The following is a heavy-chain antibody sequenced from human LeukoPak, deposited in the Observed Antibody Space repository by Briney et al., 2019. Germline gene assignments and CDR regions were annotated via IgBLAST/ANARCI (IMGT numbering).Heavy chain of an antibody. CDR3: AATTPGYSYGLGY. V-gene: IGHV1-69*06. D-gene: IGHD5-18*01. J-gene: IGHJ4*02. CDR1: GDTFSSYA. Sequence: GASVKVSCKASGDTFSSYAISWVRQAPGQGLEWMGWIIPNFGTTNYAQKFQGRVTITADKSTSTAYMELSRLRSEDMAVYYCAATTPGYSYGLGYWGQGTLVTVSS. CDR2: IIPNFGTT.